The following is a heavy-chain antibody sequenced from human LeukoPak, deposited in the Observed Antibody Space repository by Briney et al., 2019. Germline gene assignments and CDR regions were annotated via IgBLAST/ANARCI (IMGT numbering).Heavy chain of an antibody. J-gene: IGHJ4*02. V-gene: IGHV3-30*04. CDR1: GFTFSSYV. CDR2: ISYDGSNE. D-gene: IGHD5-24*01. Sequence: PGGSLRLSCAASGFTFSSYVMHWVRQAPGKGLEWVAIISYDGSNEYYADSVKGRFTISRDNSKNTLYLQMNSLRAADTAVYYCARLYLPATRFDYWGQGTLVTVSS. CDR3: ARLYLPATRFDY.